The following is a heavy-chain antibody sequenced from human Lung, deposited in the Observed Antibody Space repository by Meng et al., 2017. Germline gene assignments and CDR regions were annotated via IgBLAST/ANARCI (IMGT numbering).Heavy chain of an antibody. CDR2: INHSGST. D-gene: IGHD4-11*01. CDR1: GGSFSYYY. CDR3: ARGPTTMAHDFDY. J-gene: IGHJ4*02. Sequence: QGQLQQWGGGLLEPAGTLSLTCVGSGGSFSYYYWSWTRQPPGKGLEWIGEINHSGSTNYNPSLESRATISVDTSQNNLSLKLSSVTAADSAVYYCARGPTTMAHDFDYWGQGTLVTVSS. V-gene: IGHV4-34*01.